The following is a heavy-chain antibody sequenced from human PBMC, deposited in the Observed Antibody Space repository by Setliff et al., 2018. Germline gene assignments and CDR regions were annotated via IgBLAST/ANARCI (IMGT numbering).Heavy chain of an antibody. V-gene: IGHV2-26*03. CDR3: ARIGTSSVLYGMDV. D-gene: IGHD3-22*01. CDR2: IFSMDQK. Sequence: ESGPTLVNPTETLTLTCTISGFSLSDGRVGVTWIRQPPGKALEWLATIFSMDQKSYSISLESRLLISKDTSATQVVLMMTNMNPADTGTYYCARIGTSSVLYGMDVWGQGTTVTVSS. J-gene: IGHJ6*02. CDR1: GFSLSDGRVG.